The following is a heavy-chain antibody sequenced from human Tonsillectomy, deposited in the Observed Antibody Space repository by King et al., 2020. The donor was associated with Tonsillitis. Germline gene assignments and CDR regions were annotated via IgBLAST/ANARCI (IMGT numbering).Heavy chain of an antibody. CDR1: GFTFDDYA. CDR2: ISGDGGST. CDR3: AKGAEGAARLTYYYYYYMDV. V-gene: IGHV3-43*02. D-gene: IGHD6-6*01. J-gene: IGHJ6*03. Sequence: VQLVESGGGVVQPGGSLRLSCAASGFTFDDYAMHWVRHAPGKGLEWVSLISGDGGSTYYADSVKGRFTISRDNSKNSLYLQMNSLITEDTALYYCAKGAEGAARLTYYYYYYMDVWGKGTTVTVSS.